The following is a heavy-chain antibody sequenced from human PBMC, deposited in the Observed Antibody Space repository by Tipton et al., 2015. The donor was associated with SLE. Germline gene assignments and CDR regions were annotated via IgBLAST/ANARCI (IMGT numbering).Heavy chain of an antibody. CDR2: IYYNGGT. V-gene: IGHV4-39*07. Sequence: TLSLTCTVSGGSISSSSYYWGWIRQPPGKGLEWIATIYYNGGTQDNPSLKSRVTISVDTSKNLFSLKVSSVTAADTAVYYCAKERVGGVMGWYVDVWGRGTLVSVSS. J-gene: IGHJ2*01. CDR3: AKERVGGVMGWYVDV. CDR1: GGSISSSSYY. D-gene: IGHD1-26*01.